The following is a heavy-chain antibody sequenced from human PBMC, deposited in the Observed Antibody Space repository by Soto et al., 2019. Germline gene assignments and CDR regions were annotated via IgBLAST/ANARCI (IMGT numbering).Heavy chain of an antibody. V-gene: IGHV1-69*13. CDR3: ARGAMANFDY. D-gene: IGHD5-18*01. Sequence: SVKVSGKASGGTFGSQGIAWVRQAPGQGLEWMGGFIAMLGTPTYAKKVQGRATISADESLTSSYLELRSLRSEDTGVYFCARGAMANFDYWGQGTVVTVSS. CDR1: GGTFGSQG. CDR2: FIAMLGTP. J-gene: IGHJ4*02.